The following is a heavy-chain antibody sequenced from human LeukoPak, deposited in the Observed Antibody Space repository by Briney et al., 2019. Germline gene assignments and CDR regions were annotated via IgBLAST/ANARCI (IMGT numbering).Heavy chain of an antibody. CDR2: ISAYNGNT. CDR1: GYTFTSYG. J-gene: IGHJ4*02. V-gene: IGHV1-18*01. CDR3: ARATSIAAPGY. D-gene: IGHD6-6*01. Sequence: ASAKVSCKASGYTFTSYGTSWVRHAPGQGLEWMGWISAYNGNTNYAQKLQGRGTMTTDTSTSTAYMELRSLRSDDTAMYYCARATSIAAPGYWGQGTMVTVSS.